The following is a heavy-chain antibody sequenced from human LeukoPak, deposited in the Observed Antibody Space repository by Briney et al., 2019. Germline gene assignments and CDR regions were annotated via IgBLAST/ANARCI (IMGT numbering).Heavy chain of an antibody. V-gene: IGHV4-39*01. CDR1: GGSIRTSGYF. CDR2: IFDSGRT. D-gene: IGHD1-26*01. Sequence: SETLSLTCTVSGGSIRTSGYFWGWIRQPPGKGLEWIGTIFDSGRTFYNPSLKSLVTISADTSKNQFSLKLSSVTAADTAVYYRARHLGDSGSGSGLAFDIWGQGTMVTVSS. J-gene: IGHJ3*02. CDR3: ARHLGDSGSGSGLAFDI.